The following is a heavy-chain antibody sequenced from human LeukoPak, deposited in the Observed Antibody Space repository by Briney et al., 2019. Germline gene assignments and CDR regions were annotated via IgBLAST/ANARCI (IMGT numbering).Heavy chain of an antibody. CDR3: AKSPSLAVAARA. Sequence: GGSLRLSCAASGFTFSSYAMSWVRQAPGKGLEWVSAISGSGGSTYYADSVKGRFTISRDNPKNTLYLQMNSLRAEDTAVYYCAKSPSLAVAARAWGQGTLVTVSS. V-gene: IGHV3-23*01. J-gene: IGHJ5*02. CDR1: GFTFSSYA. CDR2: ISGSGGST. D-gene: IGHD6-19*01.